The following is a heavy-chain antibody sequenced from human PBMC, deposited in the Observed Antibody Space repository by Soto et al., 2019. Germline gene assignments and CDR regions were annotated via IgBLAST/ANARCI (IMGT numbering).Heavy chain of an antibody. V-gene: IGHV3-73*02. D-gene: IGHD2-15*01. Sequence: EVQLVESGGGLVQPGGSLKLSCAASGFTFSGSSMHWVRQASGKGLEWVGRIRNKANSYATAYAASVKGRFTISRDDSKNTAYLQMNSLKTEVTAVYYCTSHSPEDMIRKWGQGTLVTVSS. J-gene: IGHJ4*02. CDR3: TSHSPEDMIRK. CDR1: GFTFSGSS. CDR2: IRNKANSYAT.